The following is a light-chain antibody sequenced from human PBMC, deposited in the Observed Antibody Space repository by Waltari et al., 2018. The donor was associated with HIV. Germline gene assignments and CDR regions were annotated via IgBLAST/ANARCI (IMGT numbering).Light chain of an antibody. Sequence: SYELPQPPSVSVSPGLPASISCPGDKLGDRNACWYQQKPGQSPVLIIYQDSKRPSGIPVRFSGSNSGSTATLTISGTQAMDEADYYCQSWDSSTVVFGGGTKLTVL. V-gene: IGLV3-1*01. CDR2: QDS. CDR1: KLGDRN. CDR3: QSWDSSTVV. J-gene: IGLJ2*01.